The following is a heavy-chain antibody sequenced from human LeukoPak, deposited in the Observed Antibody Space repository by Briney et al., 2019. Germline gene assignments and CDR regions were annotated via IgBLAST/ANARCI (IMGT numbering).Heavy chain of an antibody. CDR2: IVVGSGNT. D-gene: IGHD6-13*01. J-gene: IGHJ4*02. Sequence: TSVKVSCKASGFTFTSSAMQWVRQARGQRLEWIGWIVVGSGNTNYAQKFQESVTITRDMSTSTAYMELSSLRSEDTAVYYCAAVPSYSSSWPFDYWGQGTLVTVSS. CDR1: GFTFTSSA. CDR3: AAVPSYSSSWPFDY. V-gene: IGHV1-58*02.